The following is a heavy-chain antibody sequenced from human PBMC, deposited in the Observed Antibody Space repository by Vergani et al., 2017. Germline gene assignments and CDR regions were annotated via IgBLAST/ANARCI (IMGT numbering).Heavy chain of an antibody. CDR3: ASRRALQREFDI. CDR2: IFPDDSDN. V-gene: IGHV5-51*01. J-gene: IGHJ4*02. CDR1: GYRFSSSW. D-gene: IGHD5-24*01. Sequence: EVQLVQSGAEVKKPGESLKISCKGFGYRFSSSWIGWVRQMPGKGLEWMGIIFPDDSDNRYSPSFQGQVTIAADKSISTVYLQWNSLKASATAMYYCASRRALQREFDIWGQGTLVTVSS.